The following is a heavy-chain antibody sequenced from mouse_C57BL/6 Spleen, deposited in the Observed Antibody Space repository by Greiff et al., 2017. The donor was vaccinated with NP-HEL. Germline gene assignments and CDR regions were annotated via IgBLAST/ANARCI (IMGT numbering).Heavy chain of an antibody. D-gene: IGHD2-2*01. CDR1: GYTFTSYW. J-gene: IGHJ4*01. V-gene: IGHV1-7*01. CDR3: TRRGYGAVDY. CDR2: INPSSDYT. Sequence: VQLQQSGAELAKPGASVKLSCKASGYTFTSYWIHWVKQRPGQGLEWIGSINPSSDYTTYNQKFKDKATLTADKSSSTTYMQLSSLTYEDSAVYYCTRRGYGAVDYWSQGTSVTVSS.